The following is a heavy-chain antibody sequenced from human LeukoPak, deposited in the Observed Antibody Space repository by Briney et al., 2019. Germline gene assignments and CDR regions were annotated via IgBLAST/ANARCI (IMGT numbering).Heavy chain of an antibody. D-gene: IGHD3-10*01. CDR3: ARQSSRFGEFYYFDY. Sequence: SETLSLTCTVSGDSINNNNYYWGWIRQPPGKGLEWIGNIYYNGRTYYSPSLKSRGTISVDTSKNQFSLKLSSVTAADTAVYYCARQSSRFGEFYYFDYWGQGTLVTVSS. V-gene: IGHV4-39*01. CDR2: IYYNGRT. J-gene: IGHJ4*02. CDR1: GDSINNNNYY.